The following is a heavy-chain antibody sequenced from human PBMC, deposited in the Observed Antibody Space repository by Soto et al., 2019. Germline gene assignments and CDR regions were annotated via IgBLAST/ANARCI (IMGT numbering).Heavy chain of an antibody. V-gene: IGHV3-30*18. J-gene: IGHJ4*02. CDR1: GFTFSSYG. Sequence: QVQLVESGGGVVQPGRSLRLSCAASGFTFSSYGMHWVRQAPGKGLEWVAVISYDGSNKYYADSVKGRFTISRDNSKNTLYLQMNSLRAEDTAVYYCAKEDRYYYDSSGYYSGHDYWGQGTLVTVSS. D-gene: IGHD3-22*01. CDR2: ISYDGSNK. CDR3: AKEDRYYYDSSGYYSGHDY.